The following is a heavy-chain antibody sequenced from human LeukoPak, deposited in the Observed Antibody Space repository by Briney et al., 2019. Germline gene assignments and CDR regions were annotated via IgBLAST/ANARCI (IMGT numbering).Heavy chain of an antibody. Sequence: GASVTVSCKASGYTFTGYYMHWVRQAPGQGLEWMGWINPTSGGTNYAQKFQDRVTMTRDTSINTAYMELSRLTSDDTAVYYCARLVGLSTTASYWGQGTLVIVSS. D-gene: IGHD5/OR15-5a*01. CDR2: INPTSGGT. J-gene: IGHJ4*02. V-gene: IGHV1-2*02. CDR1: GYTFTGYY. CDR3: ARLVGLSTTASY.